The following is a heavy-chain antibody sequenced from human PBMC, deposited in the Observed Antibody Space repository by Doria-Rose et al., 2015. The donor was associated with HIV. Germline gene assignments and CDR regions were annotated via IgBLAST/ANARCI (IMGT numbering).Heavy chain of an antibody. J-gene: IGHJ4*02. CDR3: ARIKSSRWYHKYYFDF. CDR2: IFSDDER. V-gene: IGHV2-26*01. CDR1: GVSLSSPGMG. D-gene: IGHD6-13*01. Sequence: QVTLKESGPVLVKPTETLTLTCTVSGVSLSSPGMGASWIRQPPGKALEWLANIFSDDERSYKTSLNSRLTISRVTSKSQVVLTMTDMDPVDTATYYCARIKSSRWYHKYYFDFWGQGTLVIVSA.